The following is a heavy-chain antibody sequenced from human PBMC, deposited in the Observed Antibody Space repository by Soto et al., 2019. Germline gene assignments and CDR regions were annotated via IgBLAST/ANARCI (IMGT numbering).Heavy chain of an antibody. CDR2: IYYSGST. CDR3: ASRSTILDRRFLEWSLFDY. V-gene: IGHV4-39*01. J-gene: IGHJ4*02. Sequence: QLQLQESGPGLVKPSETLSLTCTVSGGSISSSSYYWGWIRQPPGKGLEWIGSIYYSGSTYYNPSLKSRVTISVDTSKNQFSLKLSSVTAADTAVYYCASRSTILDRRFLEWSLFDYWGQGTLVTVSS. CDR1: GGSISSSSYY. D-gene: IGHD3-3*01.